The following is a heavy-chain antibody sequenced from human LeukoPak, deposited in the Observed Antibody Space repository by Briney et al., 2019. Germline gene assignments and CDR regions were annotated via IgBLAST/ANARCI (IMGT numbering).Heavy chain of an antibody. V-gene: IGHV1-18*01. CDR3: AIGQGVITWGGAEVYDV. Sequence: ASVSVSCKASGYTFTNYGINWVRQAPGQRPEWMGWFSTYNGDTKYAQKLKGRVTLTADTLTSTAYMELRTLISDDTATYYCAIGQGVITWGGAEVYDVWGQGTTVIVSS. J-gene: IGHJ3*01. D-gene: IGHD3-16*01. CDR1: GYTFTNYG. CDR2: FSTYNGDT.